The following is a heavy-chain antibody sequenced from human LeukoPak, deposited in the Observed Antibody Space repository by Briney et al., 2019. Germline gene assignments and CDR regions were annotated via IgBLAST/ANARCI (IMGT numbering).Heavy chain of an antibody. D-gene: IGHD6-19*01. CDR3: ARDRGWNCFDY. V-gene: IGHV3-33*01. CDR1: GFSFSTYG. CDR2: MWYDGSKD. Sequence: GKSLRLSCAASGFSFSTYGIHWVRQAPGKGLEWVAVMWYDGSKDYYADSVKGRFTISRDTSKNTLYLQMNNLRAEDTAVYYCARDRGWNCFDYWGQGTLVTVSS. J-gene: IGHJ4*02.